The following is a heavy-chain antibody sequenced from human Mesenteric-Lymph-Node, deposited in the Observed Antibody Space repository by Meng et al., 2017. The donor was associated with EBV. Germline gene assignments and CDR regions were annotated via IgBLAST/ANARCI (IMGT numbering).Heavy chain of an antibody. CDR3: TRDRYYDNSEDFDY. V-gene: IGHV4-39*07. Sequence: HVRAPRPVCFKPLETLPAPCPLPGGPISSHRSYWVWIRTPPAKGLAWIGSIFHTGSTNYHPSLKTRVTMSVDTSKNQFSLKLTSVPDADTALYYCTRDRYYDNSEDFDYWGQGTLVTVSS. D-gene: IGHD3-16*01. CDR1: GGPISSHRSY. J-gene: IGHJ4*02. CDR2: IFHTGST.